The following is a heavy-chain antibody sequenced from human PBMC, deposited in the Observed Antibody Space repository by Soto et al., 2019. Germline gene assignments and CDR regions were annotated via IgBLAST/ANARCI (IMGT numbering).Heavy chain of an antibody. J-gene: IGHJ4*02. D-gene: IGHD2-15*01. CDR3: ASGFGYCSGGSCYSLDY. CDR2: IGVGSGSP. V-gene: IGHV1-58*01. Sequence: GASVKVSCKASGFTFTNSAVQWVRQARGQRLEWIGWIGVGSGSPNYAQKFQERVTITADKSTSTAYMELSSLRSEDTAVYYCASGFGYCSGGSCYSLDYWGQGTLVTVSS. CDR1: GFTFTNSA.